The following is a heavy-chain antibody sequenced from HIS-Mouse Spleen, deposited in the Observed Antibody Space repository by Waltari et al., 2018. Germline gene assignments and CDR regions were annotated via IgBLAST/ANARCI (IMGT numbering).Heavy chain of an antibody. CDR1: GGSISSSSYY. CDR3: AREIPYSSSWYDWYFDL. Sequence: QLQLQESGPGLVKPSETLSLTCTVSGGSISSSSYYWGWIRQPPGKGLEWIGGIDYSGRPYHTPSFKGRVTISVATSKNQFSLKLSSVTAADTAVYYCAREIPYSSSWYDWYFDLWGRGTLVTVSS. D-gene: IGHD6-13*01. CDR2: IDYSGRP. V-gene: IGHV4-39*07. J-gene: IGHJ2*01.